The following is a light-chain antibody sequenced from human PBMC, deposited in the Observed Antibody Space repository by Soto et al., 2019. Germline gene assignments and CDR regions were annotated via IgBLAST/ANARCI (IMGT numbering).Light chain of an antibody. V-gene: IGKV1-5*01. CDR1: QSISSW. CDR3: QQYNTYPWT. CDR2: DAS. Sequence: DIQMTQSPATLSASVGDRVTITCPASQSISSWLAWYQQKPGKVPKLLIDDASSLESGVPSRFSGSGSGTEFTLTISSLQPDDFATYYCQQYNTYPWTFGQGTKVEIK. J-gene: IGKJ1*01.